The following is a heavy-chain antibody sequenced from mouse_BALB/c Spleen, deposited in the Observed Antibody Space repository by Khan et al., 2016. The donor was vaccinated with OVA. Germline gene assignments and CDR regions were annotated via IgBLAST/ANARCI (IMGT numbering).Heavy chain of an antibody. J-gene: IGHJ4*01. V-gene: IGHV2-3*01. Sequence: QVQLKESGPGLVAPSQSLSITCTVSGFSLISYGVSWVRQTPGKGLEWLGVIWRDGSTNYHSALIPRLSIRKENAKSKVSLELNILQTDDTDTYYCANQDHDNRYAMDYWGQGTSVTVSS. CDR3: ANQDHDNRYAMDY. D-gene: IGHD1-3*01. CDR2: IWRDGST. CDR1: GFSLISYG.